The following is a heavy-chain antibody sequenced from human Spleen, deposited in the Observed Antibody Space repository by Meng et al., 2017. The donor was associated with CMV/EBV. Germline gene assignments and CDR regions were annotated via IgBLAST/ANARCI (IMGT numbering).Heavy chain of an antibody. Sequence: GESLKISCAASGFTVSSNYMSWVRQAPGKGLEWVGFIRNKAYGGTTEYAASVKGRFTISRDDSKSIAYLQMNSLKTEDTAVYYCTRDLRWEYGGFDSDWGQGTLVTVSS. D-gene: IGHD5-12*01. V-gene: IGHV3-49*04. J-gene: IGHJ4*02. CDR1: GFTVSSNY. CDR2: IRNKAYGGTT. CDR3: TRDLRWEYGGFDSD.